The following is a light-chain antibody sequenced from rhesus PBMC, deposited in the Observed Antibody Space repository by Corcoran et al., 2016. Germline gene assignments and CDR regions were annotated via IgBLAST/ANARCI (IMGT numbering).Light chain of an antibody. CDR3: QHSYGTPFT. V-gene: IGKV1-74*01. CDR2: AAS. Sequence: DIQMTQSPSSLSASVGDRVTITCRASENVNNYLHWYQQKLGKAPKLLIYAASTLQSGVPSRFSGSGSGTDYTFTSSSLQPEDVATYYCQHSYGTPFTFGPGTKLDIK. J-gene: IGKJ3*01. CDR1: ENVNNY.